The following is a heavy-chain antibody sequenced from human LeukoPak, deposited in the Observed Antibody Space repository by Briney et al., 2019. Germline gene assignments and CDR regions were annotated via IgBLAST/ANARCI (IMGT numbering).Heavy chain of an antibody. V-gene: IGHV6-1*01. J-gene: IGHJ4*02. CDR2: TYYRSKWYN. Sequence: SQTLSLTCAISGDSVSSNSAAWNWIRQSPSRGLEWLGRTYYRSKWYNDYAVSVKSRITINPDTSKNQFSLQLNSVTPEDTAVYYCARGVTAAAGIRVYFDYWAREPWSPSPQ. CDR1: GDSVSSNSAA. D-gene: IGHD6-13*01. CDR3: ARGVTAAAGIRVYFDY.